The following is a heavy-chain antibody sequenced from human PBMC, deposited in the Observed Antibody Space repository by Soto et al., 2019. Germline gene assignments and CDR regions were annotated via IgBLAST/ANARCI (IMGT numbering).Heavy chain of an antibody. V-gene: IGHV3-30*18. CDR3: AKEEVLTGGGYYFDC. J-gene: IGHJ4*01. D-gene: IGHD3-9*01. CDR2: ISYDGSKE. Sequence: HPGGSLRLSCVASGFTLSSYGMHWVRQAPGKGLEWVAVISYDGSKEYYADSVKGRLTISRDNSKNTLYLQMNSPRVEDTDVYYCAKEEVLTGGGYYFDCWGQGALVTVSS. CDR1: GFTLSSYG.